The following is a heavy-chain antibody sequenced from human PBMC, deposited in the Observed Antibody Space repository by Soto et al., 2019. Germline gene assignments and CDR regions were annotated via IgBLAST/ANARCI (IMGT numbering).Heavy chain of an antibody. V-gene: IGHV1-69*13. Sequence: GASVKVSCKASGDTFSSYAISWVRQAPGQGLEWMGGIIPIFGTANYAQKFQGRVTITADESTSTAYMELSSLRSEDTAVYYCARVPEYVYYECYSDYRMEVWCPGPTVSV. D-gene: IGHD3-22*01. CDR2: IIPIFGTA. CDR3: ARVPEYVYYECYSDYRMEV. CDR1: GDTFSSYA. J-gene: IGHJ6*02.